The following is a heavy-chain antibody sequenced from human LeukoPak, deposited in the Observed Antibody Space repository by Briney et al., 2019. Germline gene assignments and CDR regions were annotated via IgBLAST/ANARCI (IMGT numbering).Heavy chain of an antibody. CDR2: INSDGSST. V-gene: IGHV3-74*03. J-gene: IGHJ4*02. CDR3: AALDHGHDY. CDR1: GFSFSSYT. Sequence: GGSLRLSCSASGFSFSSYTMTWVRQAPGKGLVWVSRINSDGSSTKCADSVKGRFTISRDNAKNTLYLQMNSLRAEDTAVYYCAALDHGHDYWGQGTLVTVSS.